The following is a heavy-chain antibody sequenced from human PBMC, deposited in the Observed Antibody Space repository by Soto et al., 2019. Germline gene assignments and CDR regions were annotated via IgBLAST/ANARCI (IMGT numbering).Heavy chain of an antibody. V-gene: IGHV3-74*01. CDR1: GFTFSSYW. D-gene: IGHD3-9*01. Sequence: GGSLRLSCAASGFTFSSYWMHWVRQAPGKGLVWVSRINSDGSSTSYADYVKGRFTISRDNAKNTLYLQMNSLRAEDTAVYYCARGIRYFDWLSKTNYYYYYGMDVWGQGTTVTVSS. J-gene: IGHJ6*02. CDR3: ARGIRYFDWLSKTNYYYYYGMDV. CDR2: INSDGSST.